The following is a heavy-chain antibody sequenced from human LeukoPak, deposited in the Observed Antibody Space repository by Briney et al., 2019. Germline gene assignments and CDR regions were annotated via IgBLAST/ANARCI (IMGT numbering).Heavy chain of an antibody. CDR2: IYYIGST. J-gene: IGHJ3*02. CDR3: ARRGYSYADAFDI. Sequence: SETLSLTCTVSGGSIGSYYWNFIRQPPGKGLEWIGYIYYIGSTNYNPSLKSRVTMSVDTSKNQFSLKLYSVTAADTAVYYCARRGYSYADAFDIWGQGTMVTVSS. V-gene: IGHV4-59*08. D-gene: IGHD5-12*01. CDR1: GGSIGSYY.